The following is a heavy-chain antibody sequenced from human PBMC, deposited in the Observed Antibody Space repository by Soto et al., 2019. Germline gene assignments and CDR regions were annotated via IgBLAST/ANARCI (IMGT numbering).Heavy chain of an antibody. CDR3: AKEYSSGWYTSYFDY. CDR2: IYSGGST. Sequence: GGSLRLSCAASGFTVSTKYMSWVRQAPGKGLEWVSVIYSGGSTFYADSVKGRFTISRDNSKNTVNLQMNSLRAEDTALYYCAKEYSSGWYTSYFDYWGQGTLVTVSS. J-gene: IGHJ4*02. CDR1: GFTVSTKY. V-gene: IGHV3-66*01. D-gene: IGHD6-19*01.